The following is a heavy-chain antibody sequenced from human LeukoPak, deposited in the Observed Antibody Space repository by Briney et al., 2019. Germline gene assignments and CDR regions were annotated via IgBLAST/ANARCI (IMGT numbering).Heavy chain of an antibody. J-gene: IGHJ4*02. CDR3: ARAYDCYDSSGYRTAMGY. V-gene: IGHV5-51*01. CDR2: IYPGDSDT. CDR1: GYSFTSYW. D-gene: IGHD3-22*01. Sequence: GESLKTSFKGSGYSFTSYWIGWVRQMPGKGLEWMGIIYPGDSDTRYSPSFQGQVTISVDKSISTAYLQWSSLKASDTAMYYCARAYDCYDSSGYRTAMGYWGQGTLVTVSS.